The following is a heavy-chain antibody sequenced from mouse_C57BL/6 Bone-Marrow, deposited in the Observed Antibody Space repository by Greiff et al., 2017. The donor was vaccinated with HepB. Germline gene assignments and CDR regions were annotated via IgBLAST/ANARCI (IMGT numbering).Heavy chain of an antibody. Sequence: EVMLVESGGGLVKPGGSLKLSCAASGFTFSSYAMSWVRQTPEKRLEWVATISDGGSYTYYPDNVKGRFTISRDNAKNNLYLQMSHLKSEDTAMYYCARAITTVVALFAYWGQGTLVTVSA. D-gene: IGHD1-1*01. CDR3: ARAITTVVALFAY. J-gene: IGHJ3*01. CDR1: GFTFSSYA. CDR2: ISDGGSYT. V-gene: IGHV5-4*03.